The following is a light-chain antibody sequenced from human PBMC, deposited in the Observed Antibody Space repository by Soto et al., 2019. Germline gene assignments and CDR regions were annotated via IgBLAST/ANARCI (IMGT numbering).Light chain of an antibody. CDR1: QDISNY. J-gene: IGKJ1*01. Sequence: DIQMTQSPSSLSASVGDRVTITCRASQDISNYLAWYQQKPGKIPKVLIYAASTFQSGVPSRFSGSGSGTDFTLTISSLQPGDVATYYCQRYNTAPWTFGQGTKVEIK. CDR2: AAS. CDR3: QRYNTAPWT. V-gene: IGKV1-27*01.